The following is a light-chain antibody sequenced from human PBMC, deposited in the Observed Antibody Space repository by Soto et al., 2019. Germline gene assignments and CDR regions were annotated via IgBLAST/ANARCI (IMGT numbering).Light chain of an antibody. CDR1: QTISTF. J-gene: IGKJ4*01. CDR2: DAS. Sequence: DIQMTQSPSSLSASVGDRVTITCRSSQTISTFLHWFQQKPGKAPNLLIYDASSLQSGVPSRFSGSGSGIDFTLTISSLQPEDFGTYYCQQTYSTFVSFGGGTKVDIK. V-gene: IGKV1-39*01. CDR3: QQTYSTFVS.